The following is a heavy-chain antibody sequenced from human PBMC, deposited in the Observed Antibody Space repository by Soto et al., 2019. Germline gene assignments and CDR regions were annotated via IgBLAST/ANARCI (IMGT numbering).Heavy chain of an antibody. D-gene: IGHD3-10*01. CDR3: AGLPSDRDYYYYYMDV. CDR1: GGSISSGGYY. Sequence: SETQSLTCTVSGGSISSGGYYWSWIRQHPGKGLEWIGYIYYSGSTYYNPSLKSRVTISVDTSKNQFSLKLSSVTAADTAVYYFAGLPSDRDYYYYYMDVWGKGTTVTVS. CDR2: IYYSGST. V-gene: IGHV4-31*03. J-gene: IGHJ6*03.